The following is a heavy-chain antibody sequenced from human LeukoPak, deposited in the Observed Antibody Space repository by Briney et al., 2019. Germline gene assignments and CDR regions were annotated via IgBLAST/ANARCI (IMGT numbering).Heavy chain of an antibody. CDR3: AKAVTPGGGPRDY. CDR1: GFTFSSYA. V-gene: IGHV3-23*01. Sequence: AGSLTLSCGASGFTFSSYAMSWIRQPPGKGLEWVSAISGNSGSTYYADSVKGRFTISRDNSKNTLYLQMNSLRAEDTAVYYCAKAVTPGGGPRDYWGQGTLVTVSS. CDR2: ISGNSGST. D-gene: IGHD4-23*01. J-gene: IGHJ4*02.